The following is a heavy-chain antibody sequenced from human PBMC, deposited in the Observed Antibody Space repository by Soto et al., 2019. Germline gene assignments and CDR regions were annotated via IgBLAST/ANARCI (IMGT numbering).Heavy chain of an antibody. CDR1: GGSVSSGSYY. CDR2: IYYSGST. V-gene: IGHV4-61*01. CDR3: ARDPGVVVPAAEGYYYYGMDV. J-gene: IGHJ6*02. D-gene: IGHD2-2*01. Sequence: QVQLQESGPGLVKPSETLSLTCTVSGGSVSSGSYYWSWIQQPPGKGLEWIGYIYYSGSTNYNPSLKSRVTISVDTSKNQFSLKLSSVTAADTAVYYCARDPGVVVPAAEGYYYYGMDVWGQGTTVTVSS.